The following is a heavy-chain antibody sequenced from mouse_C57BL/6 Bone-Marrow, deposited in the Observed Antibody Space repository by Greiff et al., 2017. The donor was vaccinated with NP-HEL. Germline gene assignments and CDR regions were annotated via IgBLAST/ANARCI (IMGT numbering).Heavy chain of an antibody. V-gene: IGHV1-64*01. CDR2: IHPNSGST. J-gene: IGHJ3*01. Sequence: VQLQQPGAELVKPGASVKLSCKASGYTFTSYWMHWVKQRPGQGLEWIGMIHPNSGSTNYNEKFKSKATLTVDKSSSTAYMQLSSLTAEDSAVYYCARTDPAWFAYWGQGTLVTVSA. CDR1: GYTFTSYW. CDR3: ARTDPAWFAY.